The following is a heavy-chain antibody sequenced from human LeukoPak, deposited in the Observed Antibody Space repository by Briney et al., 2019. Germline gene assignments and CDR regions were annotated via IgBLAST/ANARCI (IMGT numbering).Heavy chain of an antibody. J-gene: IGHJ4*02. CDR2: IYYSGST. CDR1: GGSISSYY. Sequence: SETLSLTCTVSGGSISSYYWGWIRQPPGKGLEWIGSIYYSGSTYYNPSLKSRVTISVDTSKNQFSLKLSSVTAADTAVYYCARGGASYFDYWGQGTLVTVSS. D-gene: IGHD1-26*01. CDR3: ARGGASYFDY. V-gene: IGHV4-39*01.